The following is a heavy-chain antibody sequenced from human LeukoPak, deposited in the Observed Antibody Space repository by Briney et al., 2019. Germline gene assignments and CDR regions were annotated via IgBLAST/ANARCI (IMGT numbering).Heavy chain of an antibody. CDR2: ISSSGSTI. D-gene: IGHD3-10*01. J-gene: IGHJ5*02. CDR3: ARVASAWSNYYGSAAFDH. Sequence: PGGSLRLSCAASGFTVSSNYMNWVRQAPGKGLEWVSYISSSGSTIYYADSVKGRFTISRDNAKNSLYLQMNSLRAEDTAVYYCARVASAWSNYYGSAAFDHWGQGTLVTVSS. CDR1: GFTVSSNY. V-gene: IGHV3-48*03.